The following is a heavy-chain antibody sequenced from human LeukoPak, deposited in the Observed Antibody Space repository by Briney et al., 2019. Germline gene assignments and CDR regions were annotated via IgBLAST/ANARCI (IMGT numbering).Heavy chain of an antibody. CDR1: GFTFSDYY. J-gene: IGHJ2*01. CDR2: VSTDSAYT. V-gene: IGHV3-11*05. Sequence: GGSLRLSCTASGFTFSDYYMTWIRQAPGKGLEWLSYVSTDSAYTNYAGSVKGRFTISRDNAKSSLYLQLNSLTAEDTAAYYCTREDNWYFDLWGRGTLVTVSS. CDR3: TREDNWYFDL.